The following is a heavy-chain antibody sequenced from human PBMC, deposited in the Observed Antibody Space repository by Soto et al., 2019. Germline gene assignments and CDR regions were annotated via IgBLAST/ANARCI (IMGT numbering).Heavy chain of an antibody. CDR2: MNPNSGNT. J-gene: IGHJ5*02. CDR3: ARVRYYYGSGSKTNWFDP. D-gene: IGHD3-10*01. CDR1: GYTFTSYT. Sequence: ASVKVSCKASGYTFTSYTVSWVRQATGQGLEWMGWMNPNSGNTGYAQKFQGRVTMTRNTSISTAYMELSSLRSEDTAVYYCARVRYYYGSGSKTNWFDPWGQGTLVTVSS. V-gene: IGHV1-8*02.